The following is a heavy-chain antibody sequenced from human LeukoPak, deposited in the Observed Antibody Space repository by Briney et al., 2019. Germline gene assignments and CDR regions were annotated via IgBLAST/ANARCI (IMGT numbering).Heavy chain of an antibody. Sequence: ASVKVSCKASGYTFTAYYIHLVRQAPGQGLEWMGWGSPNSGATYYTQRFQGRVTMTKDTSINTAYMELNSLRSDDTAVYYCARDYYDSSGYSGQYNWFDPWGQGTLVTVSS. CDR2: GSPNSGAT. CDR3: ARDYYDSSGYSGQYNWFDP. D-gene: IGHD3-22*01. V-gene: IGHV1-2*02. CDR1: GYTFTAYY. J-gene: IGHJ5*02.